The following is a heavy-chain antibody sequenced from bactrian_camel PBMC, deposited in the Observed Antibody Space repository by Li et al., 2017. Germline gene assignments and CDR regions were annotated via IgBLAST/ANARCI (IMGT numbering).Heavy chain of an antibody. CDR3: AAPRTPPPY. V-gene: IGHV3S20*01. CDR1: GFTFSNTY. CDR2: IAPDGANP. Sequence: HVQLVESGGGSVQPGGSLRLSCAASGFTFSNTYMSWVRQAPGKGLEWVSSIAPDGANPSVTDSVKGRFTISRDTAKNTVYLQMDNVNPGDTAVYYCAAPRTPPPYWGQGTQVTVS. J-gene: IGHJ4*01.